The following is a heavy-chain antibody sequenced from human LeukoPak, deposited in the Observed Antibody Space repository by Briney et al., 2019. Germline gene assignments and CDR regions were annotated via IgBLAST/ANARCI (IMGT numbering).Heavy chain of an antibody. Sequence: SQTLSLTCAISGDSVSSNSAAWNWIRQSPSRGLEWLGRTYYRSKWYNDYAVSVKSRITINPDTSKNQFSLQLNSVTPEDTTVYYCAKDRAPYVSRKHYYYYYYMDVWGKGTTVTVSS. CDR2: TYYRSKWYN. D-gene: IGHD3-16*01. CDR3: AKDRAPYVSRKHYYYYYYMDV. CDR1: GDSVSSNSAA. J-gene: IGHJ6*03. V-gene: IGHV6-1*01.